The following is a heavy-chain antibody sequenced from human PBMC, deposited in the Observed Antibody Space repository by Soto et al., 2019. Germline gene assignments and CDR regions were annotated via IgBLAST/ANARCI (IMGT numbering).Heavy chain of an antibody. D-gene: IGHD2-15*01. J-gene: IGHJ3*02. Sequence: SVKVSCKASGGTFSSYATSWVRQAPGQGLEWMGGIIPIFGTANYAQKFQGRVTITADESTSTAYMELSSLRSEDTAVYYCARGGVVVVAAHDAFDIWGQGTMVTVSS. V-gene: IGHV1-69*13. CDR2: IIPIFGTA. CDR1: GGTFSSYA. CDR3: ARGGVVVVAAHDAFDI.